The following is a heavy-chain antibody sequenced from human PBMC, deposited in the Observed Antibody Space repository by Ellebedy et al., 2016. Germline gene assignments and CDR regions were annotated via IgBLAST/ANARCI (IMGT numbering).Heavy chain of an antibody. J-gene: IGHJ6*03. CDR2: IYYSGST. V-gene: IGHV4-31*03. D-gene: IGHD6-19*01. Sequence: SETLSLTXNVSGGFINSVGDYWSWIRQHPGKGLEWIGYIYYSGSTHYNPPLQSRVTISVDTSKDQFALKLSSVTAADTAVYYCARGKRGIAVVPHYMDVWGKGTTVTVSS. CDR3: ARGKRGIAVVPHYMDV. CDR1: GGFINSVGDY.